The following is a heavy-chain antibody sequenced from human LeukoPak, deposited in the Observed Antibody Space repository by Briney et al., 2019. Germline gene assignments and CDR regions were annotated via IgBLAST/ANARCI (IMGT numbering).Heavy chain of an antibody. Sequence: GGSLRLSCVASGFVFSDYGTHWVRQAPGMGLEWVAVIWSDGSSDRYAASVKGRFTISEDNSRNTLYLQMSSLRDDDTAVYYCARGQSPSFYDMDVWGQGTTVIVS. CDR3: ARGQSPSFYDMDV. J-gene: IGHJ6*02. V-gene: IGHV3-33*01. CDR2: IWSDGSSD. CDR1: GFVFSDYG. D-gene: IGHD3-16*02.